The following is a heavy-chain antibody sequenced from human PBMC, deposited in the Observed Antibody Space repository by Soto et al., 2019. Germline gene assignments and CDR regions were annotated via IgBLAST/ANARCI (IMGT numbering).Heavy chain of an antibody. J-gene: IGHJ4*02. Sequence: GGSLRLSCAASGFTFSSYGMHWVRQAPGKGLEWVAVICYDRSNKYYADSVKGRFTISRDNAKNSLYLQMNSLRAEDTAVYYCAAAGGTDYWGQGTQVTVSS. CDR3: AAAGGTDY. CDR2: ICYDRSNK. D-gene: IGHD6-13*01. V-gene: IGHV3-33*03. CDR1: GFTFSSYG.